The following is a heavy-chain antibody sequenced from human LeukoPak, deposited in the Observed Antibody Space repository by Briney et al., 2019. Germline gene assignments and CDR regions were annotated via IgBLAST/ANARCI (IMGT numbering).Heavy chain of an antibody. J-gene: IGHJ4*02. V-gene: IGHV1-69*01. CDR3: AIGGYSYGGEGFDY. Sequence: SVKVSCKASGGTFSSYAISWVRQAPGQGLEWMGGIIPIFGTANYAQKFQGRVTITADESTSTAYMELSSLRSEDTAVYYCAIGGYSYGGEGFDYWGQGTLVTVS. CDR1: GGTFSSYA. CDR2: IIPIFGTA. D-gene: IGHD5-18*01.